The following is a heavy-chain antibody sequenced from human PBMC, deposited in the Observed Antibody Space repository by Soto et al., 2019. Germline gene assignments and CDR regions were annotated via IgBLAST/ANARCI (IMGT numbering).Heavy chain of an antibody. J-gene: IGHJ6*03. CDR3: AKYDFGDYYYYMDV. CDR1: GLTFSSYA. V-gene: IGHV3-23*01. Sequence: EVQLLESGGGLVQPGGSLRLSCTASGLTFSSYAMTWVRQAPGKGLEWVSGISGSGGTKYYADSVKGRFTISRDNSKKRLFLQMNSLRAEDTAVYYCAKYDFGDYYYYMDVWGKGATVTVSS. CDR2: ISGSGGTK. D-gene: IGHD4-17*01.